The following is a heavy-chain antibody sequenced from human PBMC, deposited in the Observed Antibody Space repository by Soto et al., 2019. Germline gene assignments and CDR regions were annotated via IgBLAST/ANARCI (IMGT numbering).Heavy chain of an antibody. V-gene: IGHV3-11*06. CDR3: ARYRGSSRSPTRFLHYYGMDV. D-gene: IGHD6-13*01. J-gene: IGHJ6*02. CDR2: IRSTSSDT. CDR1: GFTFSDYY. Sequence: GGSLRLPCAASGFTFSDYYMSWIRQAPGKGLEWVSYIRSTSSDTNYADSVKGRFTISRDNAKNSLYLQMNSLRVEDTAVYFCARYRGSSRSPTRFLHYYGMDVWGQGTTVTVSS.